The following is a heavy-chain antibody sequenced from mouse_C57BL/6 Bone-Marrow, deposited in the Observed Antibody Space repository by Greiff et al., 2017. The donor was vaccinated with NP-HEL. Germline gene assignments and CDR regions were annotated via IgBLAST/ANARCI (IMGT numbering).Heavy chain of an antibody. J-gene: IGHJ1*03. CDR2: ISYDGSN. CDR1: GYSITSGYY. Sequence: EVQLVESGPGLVKPSQSLSLTCSVTGYSITSGYYWNWIRQFPGNKLEWMGYISYDGSNNYNPSLKNRISITRDTSKNQFFLKLNSVTTEDTATYYCARAIYYGNYYWYFDVWGTGTTVTVSS. V-gene: IGHV3-6*01. CDR3: ARAIYYGNYYWYFDV. D-gene: IGHD2-1*01.